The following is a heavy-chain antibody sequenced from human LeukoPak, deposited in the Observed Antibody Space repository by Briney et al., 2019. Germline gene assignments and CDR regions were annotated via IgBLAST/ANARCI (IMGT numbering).Heavy chain of an antibody. V-gene: IGHV3-48*04. CDR1: EFTFSTYG. CDR3: AELGITMIGGV. CDR2: ISGSGSRR. Sequence: PGRSLRLSCAASEFTFSTYGMTWVRQAPGMGLEWVSYISGSGSRRNYADSVKGRFTISRDNAKNSLYLQMNSLRAEDTAVYYCAELGITMIGGVWGKGTTVTISS. J-gene: IGHJ6*04. D-gene: IGHD3-10*02.